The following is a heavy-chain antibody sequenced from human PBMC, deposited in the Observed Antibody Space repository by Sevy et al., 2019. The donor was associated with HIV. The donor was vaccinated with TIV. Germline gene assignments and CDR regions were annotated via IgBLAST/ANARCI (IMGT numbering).Heavy chain of an antibody. J-gene: IGHJ5*02. V-gene: IGHV1-18*01. D-gene: IGHD3-16*02. CDR2: ISAYNGNT. CDR1: GYTFTSYG. CDR3: AGDGQYYEYVWGSYRSLWFDP. Sequence: ASVKVSCKASGYTFTSYGISWVRQAPGQGLEWMGWISAYNGNTNYAQKLQGRVTMTTDTSTSTAYMELRSLRSDDTAVYYCAGDGQYYEYVWGSYRSLWFDPWGQGTLVTVSS.